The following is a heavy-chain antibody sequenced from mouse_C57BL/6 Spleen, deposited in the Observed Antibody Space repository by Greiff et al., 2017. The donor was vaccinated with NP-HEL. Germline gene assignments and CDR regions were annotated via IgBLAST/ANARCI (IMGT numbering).Heavy chain of an antibody. CDR1: GFSFNTYA. Sequence: VQLKESGGGLVQPKGSLKLSCAASGFSFNTYAMNWVRQAPGKGLEWVARIRSKSNNYATYYADSVKDRFTISRDDSESMLYLQMNNLKTEDTAMYYCVRHGYYGSSYDYYAMDYWGQGTSVTVSS. CDR3: VRHGYYGSSYDYYAMDY. D-gene: IGHD1-1*01. V-gene: IGHV10-1*01. CDR2: IRSKSNNYAT. J-gene: IGHJ4*01.